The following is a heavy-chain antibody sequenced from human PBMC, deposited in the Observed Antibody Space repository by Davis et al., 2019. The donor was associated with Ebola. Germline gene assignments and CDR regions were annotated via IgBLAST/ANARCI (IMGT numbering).Heavy chain of an antibody. CDR1: GGSISSYY. J-gene: IGHJ5*02. Sequence: PSETLSLTCTVSGGSISSYYWSWIRQPPGKGLEWIGYIYYSGSTNYNPSLKSRVTISVDTSKNQFSLKLSSVTAADTAVYYCARDQGSSWYINWFDPWGQGTLVTVSS. CDR2: IYYSGST. CDR3: ARDQGSSWYINWFDP. V-gene: IGHV4-59*01. D-gene: IGHD6-13*01.